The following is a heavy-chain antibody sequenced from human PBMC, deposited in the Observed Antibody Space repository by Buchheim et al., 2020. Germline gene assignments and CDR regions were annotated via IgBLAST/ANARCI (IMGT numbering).Heavy chain of an antibody. CDR1: GYTFTSYD. V-gene: IGHV1-8*01. J-gene: IGHJ6*03. Sequence: QVQLVQSGAEVKKPGASVKVSCKASGYTFTSYDINWVRQATGQGLEWMGWMNPNSGNTGYAQKFQGRVTMTRNTSIRTAYMELSSLRSEDTAVYYCARAFTRYNWNYLSYYYYYMDVWGKGTT. CDR3: ARAFTRYNWNYLSYYYYYMDV. D-gene: IGHD1-7*01. CDR2: MNPNSGNT.